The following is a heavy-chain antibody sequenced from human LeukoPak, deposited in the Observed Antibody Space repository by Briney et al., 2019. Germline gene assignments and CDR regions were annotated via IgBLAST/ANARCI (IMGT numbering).Heavy chain of an antibody. CDR3: ATGTGEWLFIMDY. CDR1: GYTLTELS. Sequence: ASVRVSCKVSGYTLTELSMHWVRQAPGKGLEWMGGFDPEDGETIYAQKFQGRVTMTEDTSTDTAYMGLSSLRSEDTAVYYCATGTGEWLFIMDYWGQGTLVTVSS. D-gene: IGHD3-3*01. CDR2: FDPEDGET. V-gene: IGHV1-24*01. J-gene: IGHJ4*02.